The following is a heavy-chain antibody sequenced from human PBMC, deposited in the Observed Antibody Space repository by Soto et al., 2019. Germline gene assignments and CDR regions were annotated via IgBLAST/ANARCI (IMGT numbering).Heavy chain of an antibody. D-gene: IGHD2-15*01. Sequence: ASVKVSCKASGYTFTGYYMHWVRQAPGQGLEWMGWINPNSGGTNYAQKFQGRVTTTRDTSISTAYMELSRLRSDDTAVYYCARGRISYCSGGSCPLAAFDIWGQGTMVTVSS. J-gene: IGHJ3*02. V-gene: IGHV1-2*02. CDR1: GYTFTGYY. CDR2: INPNSGGT. CDR3: ARGRISYCSGGSCPLAAFDI.